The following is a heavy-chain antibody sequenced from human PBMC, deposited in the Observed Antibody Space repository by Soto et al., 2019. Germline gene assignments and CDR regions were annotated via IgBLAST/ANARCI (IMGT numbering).Heavy chain of an antibody. CDR1: GYTFTSYD. D-gene: IGHD5-12*01. V-gene: IGHV1-8*01. CDR3: ASEGLATINAFDI. Sequence: ASVKVSCKASGYTFTSYDINWVRQATGQGLEWMGWMNPNSGNTGYAQKFQGRVTMTRNTSISTAYMELSSLRSEDTAVYYCASEGLATINAFDIWGQRTMVTVSS. CDR2: MNPNSGNT. J-gene: IGHJ3*02.